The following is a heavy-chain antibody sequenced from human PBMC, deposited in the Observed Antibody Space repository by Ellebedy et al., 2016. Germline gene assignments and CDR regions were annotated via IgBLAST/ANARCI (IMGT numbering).Heavy chain of an antibody. V-gene: IGHV1-46*01. CDR3: ARGDYGGKSPGRA. Sequence: ASVKVSXXASGYTLTSYYMNWVRQAPGQGIEWLGIINPSGGNTNYAQKFQGRVFMATDTSTTTVYMELSSLRSEDTALYYCARGDYGGKSPGRAWGQGTLVTVSS. CDR2: INPSGGNT. CDR1: GYTLTSYY. J-gene: IGHJ5*02. D-gene: IGHD4-23*01.